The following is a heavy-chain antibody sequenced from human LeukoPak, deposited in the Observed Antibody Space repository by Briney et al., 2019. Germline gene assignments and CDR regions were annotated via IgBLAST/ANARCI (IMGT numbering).Heavy chain of an antibody. Sequence: PSETLSLTSAVHGGSFSGYYWSWIRQPPGKGLEWIGEINHSGSTNYNPSLKSRVTISVDTSKNQFPLKLSSVTAADTAVYYCARGTTYYYDSSGYHYKWFDPWGQGTLVTVSS. V-gene: IGHV4-34*01. D-gene: IGHD3-22*01. CDR1: GGSFSGYY. CDR2: INHSGST. J-gene: IGHJ5*02. CDR3: ARGTTYYYDSSGYHYKWFDP.